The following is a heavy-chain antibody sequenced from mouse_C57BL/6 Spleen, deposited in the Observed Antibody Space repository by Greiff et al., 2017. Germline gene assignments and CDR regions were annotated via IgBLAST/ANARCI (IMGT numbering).Heavy chain of an antibody. CDR1: GFTFSDYG. V-gene: IGHV5-17*01. CDR2: ISSGSSTI. D-gene: IGHD2-1*01. J-gene: IGHJ4*01. Sequence: EVQWVESGGGLVKPGGSLKLSCAASGFTFSDYGMHWVRQAPEKGLEWVAYISSGSSTIYYADTVKGRFTISRDNAKNTLFLQMTSLRSEDTAMYYCAREGNYLYYYAMDYWGQGTSVTVSS. CDR3: AREGNYLYYYAMDY.